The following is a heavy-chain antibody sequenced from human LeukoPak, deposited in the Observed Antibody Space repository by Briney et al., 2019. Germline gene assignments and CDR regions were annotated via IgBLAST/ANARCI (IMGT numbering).Heavy chain of an antibody. Sequence: SETLSLTCTVSGGSISSNFWNWIRQPAGKGLEWIGRISTSGSINYNPSLKSRVTMSVDTSKNQFSLKLSSVTAADTAVYYCAREIDSYYYYYLDVWGKGTTVTVSS. CDR1: GGSISSNF. J-gene: IGHJ6*03. CDR2: ISTSGSI. D-gene: IGHD3-9*01. V-gene: IGHV4-4*07. CDR3: AREIDSYYYYYLDV.